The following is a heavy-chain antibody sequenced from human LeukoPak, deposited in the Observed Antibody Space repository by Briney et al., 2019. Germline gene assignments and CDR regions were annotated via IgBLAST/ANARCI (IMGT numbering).Heavy chain of an antibody. CDR3: ARGGYGYYFDY. CDR2: IYYSGST. Sequence: SETLSLTCTVSGGSTSSYYWSWIRQPPGKGLEWIGYIYYSGSTNYNPSLKSRVTISVDTSKNQFSLKLSSVTAADTAVYYCARGGYGYYFDYWGQGTLVTVSS. D-gene: IGHD1-1*01. CDR1: GGSTSSYY. J-gene: IGHJ4*02. V-gene: IGHV4-59*01.